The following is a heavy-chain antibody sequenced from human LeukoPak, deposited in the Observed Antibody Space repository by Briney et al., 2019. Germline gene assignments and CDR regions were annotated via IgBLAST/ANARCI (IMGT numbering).Heavy chain of an antibody. CDR2: IYYSGST. J-gene: IGHJ3*02. D-gene: IGHD3-10*01. V-gene: IGHV4-61*01. CDR3: ARDQYYYGSGSYFNSVGGAFDI. Sequence: SETLSLTCTVSGYSISSGYYWGWIRQPPGKGLEWIGYIYYSGSTNYNPSLKSRVTISVDTSKNQFSLKLRSVTAADTAVYYRARDQYYYGSGSYFNSVGGAFDIWGQGTMVTVSS. CDR1: GYSISSGYY.